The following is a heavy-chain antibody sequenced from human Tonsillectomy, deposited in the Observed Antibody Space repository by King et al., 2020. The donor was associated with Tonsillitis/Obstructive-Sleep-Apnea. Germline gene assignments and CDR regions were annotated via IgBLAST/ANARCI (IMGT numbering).Heavy chain of an antibody. D-gene: IGHD3-10*01. J-gene: IGHJ6*03. CDR1: GGSFSGYY. Sequence: VQLQQWGAGLLKPSETLSLTCAVYGGSFSGYYWNWIRQPPGKGLEWIGEINHSGSTTYNPSLKSRVTIPVYTSKNQFSLKLSSVTAADTAVYYCARGGDGSGSYFRGYYMDVWGKGTTVTVSS. CDR2: INHSGST. V-gene: IGHV4-34*01. CDR3: ARGGDGSGSYFRGYYMDV.